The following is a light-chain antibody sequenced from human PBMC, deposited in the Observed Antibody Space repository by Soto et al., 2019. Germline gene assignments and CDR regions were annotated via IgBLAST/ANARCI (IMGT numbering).Light chain of an antibody. Sequence: QSVLTQPPSVSGSPGQSVTISCTGTSSDVGKYDRVSWYQQFPGTAPKLIIYEVTNRPSGVPARFSGSKSGNTASLTISGLQAEDEADYYCSSYINTSQYVFGTGTKVTVL. V-gene: IGLV2-18*02. CDR3: SSYINTSQYV. CDR2: EVT. CDR1: SSDVGKYDR. J-gene: IGLJ1*01.